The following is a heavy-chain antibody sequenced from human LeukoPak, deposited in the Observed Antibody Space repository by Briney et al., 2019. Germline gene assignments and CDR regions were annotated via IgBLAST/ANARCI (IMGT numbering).Heavy chain of an antibody. D-gene: IGHD5-24*01. CDR3: ARDLFSGAEMATFDY. CDR1: GFVFSTYA. V-gene: IGHV3-64*01. J-gene: IGHJ4*02. Sequence: GGSLRLYCAASGFVFSTYAMHCVPQAPGKGLEYVSGISGNGGYTDYANSVKGRFTISRDNFKNTLYLQMGSLRAEDMAVYYCARDLFSGAEMATFDYWGQGTLVTVSS. CDR2: ISGNGGYT.